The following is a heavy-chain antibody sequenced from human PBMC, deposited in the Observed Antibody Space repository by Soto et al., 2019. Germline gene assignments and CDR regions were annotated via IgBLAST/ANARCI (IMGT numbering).Heavy chain of an antibody. CDR2: VKSKADGGAR. CDR3: TTDNMIGATSPQFHH. D-gene: IGHD3-16*01. Sequence: LILSNADSECAVTDKWVDWVRQAPRKELEWVGRVKSKADGGARDYAAPVKGRFIISGDESKNTMYLQMNNLKTEDTGVYFCTTDNMIGATSPQFHHWGQATLVTVSS. CDR1: ECAVTDKW. J-gene: IGHJ1*01. V-gene: IGHV3-15*01.